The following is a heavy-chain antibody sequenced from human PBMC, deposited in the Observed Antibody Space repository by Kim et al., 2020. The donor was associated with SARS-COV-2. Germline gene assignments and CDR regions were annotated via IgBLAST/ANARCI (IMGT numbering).Heavy chain of an antibody. CDR2: INHSGST. CDR3: GRGCNESSVEI. J-gene: IGHJ3*02. Sequence: SETLSLTCAVYGGSFSGYYWSWIRQPPGKGLEWIGEINHSGSTNYNPSLKSRGTISVDTSKNQFSLKLSSGTAADEAVYYCGRGCNESSVEIWGQWSLDT. D-gene: IGHD1-1*01. CDR1: GGSFSGYY. V-gene: IGHV4-34*01.